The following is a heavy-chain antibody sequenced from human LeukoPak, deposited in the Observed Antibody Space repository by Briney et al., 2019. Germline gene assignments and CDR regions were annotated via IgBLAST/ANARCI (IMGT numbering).Heavy chain of an antibody. J-gene: IGHJ4*02. D-gene: IGHD6-19*01. CDR2: IYSGSP. CDR3: ARHRGSSGWYYFGY. V-gene: IGHV4-59*08. Sequence: PSETLSLTCTVSGGSIRSYYWSWIRQPPGKGLEWIGHIYSGSPKYNPSLESRVTISVDTSKNQFSLKLSSVTAADTAVYYCARHRGSSGWYYFGYWGQGTLVTVSS. CDR1: GGSIRSYY.